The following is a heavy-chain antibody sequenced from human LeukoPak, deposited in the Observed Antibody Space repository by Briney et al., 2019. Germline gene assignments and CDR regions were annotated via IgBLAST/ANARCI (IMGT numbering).Heavy chain of an antibody. V-gene: IGHV3-30*03. CDR2: IAYDGSNK. CDR1: GFTFSSYG. D-gene: IGHD3-22*01. J-gene: IGHJ4*02. CDR3: ARPVYYDSSGYYYPSFGY. Sequence: PGGTLRLSCAASGFTFSSYGMSWVRQAPGKGLEWEAVIAYDGSNKYYADSVKGRFTISRDNSKNTLYLQMNSLRAEDTAVYYCARPVYYDSSGYYYPSFGYWGQGTLVTVSS.